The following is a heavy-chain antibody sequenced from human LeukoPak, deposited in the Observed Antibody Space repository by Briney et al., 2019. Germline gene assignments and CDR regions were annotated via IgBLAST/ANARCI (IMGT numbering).Heavy chain of an antibody. CDR2: IKQDGSEK. J-gene: IGHJ4*02. V-gene: IGHV3-7*01. CDR1: GFTFSSHW. Sequence: QAGGSLRLSCAASGFTFSSHWMSWVRQAPGKGLEWVANIKQDGSEKYYVDSVKGRFTISRDNAKNSLYLQMNSLRAEDTAMYYCAREVLEYWGQGTLVTVSS. CDR3: AREVLEY. D-gene: IGHD1-1*01.